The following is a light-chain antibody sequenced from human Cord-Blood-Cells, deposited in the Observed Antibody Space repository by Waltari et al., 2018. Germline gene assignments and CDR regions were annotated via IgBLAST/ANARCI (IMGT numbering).Light chain of an antibody. V-gene: IGLV1-47*01. Sequence: SVLTQPPSASGTPGQRVTISCSGSSSNSGSNYVYWYQQLPGTAPKLLIYRNNQRPQGVPDRYSGSKSGTSASLGISGLRSEGEADYYCAAWDDSLSGVVFGGGTQLTV. CDR1: SSNSGSNY. CDR2: RNN. CDR3: AAWDDSLSGVV. J-gene: IGLJ2*01.